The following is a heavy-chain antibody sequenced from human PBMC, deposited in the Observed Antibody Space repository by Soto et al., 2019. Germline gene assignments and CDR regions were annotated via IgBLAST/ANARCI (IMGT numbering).Heavy chain of an antibody. Sequence: QVQLVESGGGVVQPERSLRLSCAASGFTFSNYAMHWVRQAPGKGLEWVALISYDGSNKYYADSVKGRFTISRDNSKNTLYLQMNSLSAEDTAVYYCARAKPVVAEWDYWGQGNLVTVSS. J-gene: IGHJ4*02. CDR1: GFTFSNYA. CDR3: ARAKPVVAEWDY. CDR2: ISYDGSNK. V-gene: IGHV3-30-3*01. D-gene: IGHD5-12*01.